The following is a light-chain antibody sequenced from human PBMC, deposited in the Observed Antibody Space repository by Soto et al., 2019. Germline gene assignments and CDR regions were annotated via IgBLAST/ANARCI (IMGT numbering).Light chain of an antibody. CDR1: QSVSSSS. Sequence: EVVLTQSPGTLSLSPGEGATLSCRASQSVSSSSLAWYQQKPGQAPRLLIPGASSRATGIPDRFSGSGSGTDFTLTISRLEPEDFAVYYCQQYGTSPGTFGQGTKVDIK. J-gene: IGKJ1*01. CDR3: QQYGTSPGT. CDR2: GAS. V-gene: IGKV3-20*01.